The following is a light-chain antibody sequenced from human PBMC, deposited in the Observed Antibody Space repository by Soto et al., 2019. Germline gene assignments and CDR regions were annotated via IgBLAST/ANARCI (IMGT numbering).Light chain of an antibody. CDR2: DAS. Sequence: DIQMTQSPSTLSASVGDRVTITCRASQSISDWLAWYPQIPGRAPKLLIYDASTLQSGVPSRFSGSGSGTEFILTISSLQPDDSATYYCQEYKSATFGQGTKLQIK. CDR1: QSISDW. V-gene: IGKV1-5*01. CDR3: QEYKSAT. J-gene: IGKJ2*01.